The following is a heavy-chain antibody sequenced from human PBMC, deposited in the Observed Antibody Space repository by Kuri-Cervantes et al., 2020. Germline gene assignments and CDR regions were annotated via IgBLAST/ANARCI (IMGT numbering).Heavy chain of an antibody. V-gene: IGHV3-11*04. CDR1: GFTFSDYY. Sequence: GESLKISCAASGFTFSDYYMSWIRQAPGKGLEWVSYISSSGSTIYYADSVKGRFTTSRDNAKNSLYLQMNSLRAEDTAVYYCARDLSGPDDYWGQGTLVTVSS. CDR2: ISSSGSTI. D-gene: IGHD6-19*01. J-gene: IGHJ4*02. CDR3: ARDLSGPDDY.